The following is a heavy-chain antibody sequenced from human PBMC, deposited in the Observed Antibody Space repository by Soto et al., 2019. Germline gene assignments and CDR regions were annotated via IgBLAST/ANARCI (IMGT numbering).Heavy chain of an antibody. D-gene: IGHD5-12*01. Sequence: GGSLRLSCAASGFTFSSYAMSWVRQAPGKGLEWVSAISGSGGSTYYADSVKGPFTISRDNSKNTLYLQMNSLRADDTAVYYCAKDRGYSGYDHPLPLDIWGQGTMVTVSS. V-gene: IGHV3-23*01. J-gene: IGHJ3*02. CDR2: ISGSGGST. CDR3: AKDRGYSGYDHPLPLDI. CDR1: GFTFSSYA.